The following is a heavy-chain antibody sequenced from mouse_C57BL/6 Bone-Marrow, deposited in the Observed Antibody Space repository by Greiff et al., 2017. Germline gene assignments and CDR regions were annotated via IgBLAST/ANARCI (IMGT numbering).Heavy chain of an antibody. CDR3: ARDEDSSGTLDY. D-gene: IGHD3-2*02. CDR1: GFTFSSYA. V-gene: IGHV5-4*01. Sequence: EVQGVESGGGLVKPGGSLKLSCAASGFTFSSYAMSWVRQTPEKRLEWVATISDGGSYTYYPDNVKGRFTISRDNAKNNLYLQMSHLKSEDTAMYYCARDEDSSGTLDYWGQGTSVTVSS. CDR2: ISDGGSYT. J-gene: IGHJ4*01.